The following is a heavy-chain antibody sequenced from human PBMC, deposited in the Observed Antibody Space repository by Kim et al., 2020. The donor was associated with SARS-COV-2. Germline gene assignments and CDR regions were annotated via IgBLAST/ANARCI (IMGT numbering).Heavy chain of an antibody. Sequence: GGSLRLSCAASGFTFSSYEMNWVRQAPGKGLEWVSYISSSGSTIYYADSVKGRFTISRDNAKNSLYLQMNSLRAEDTAVYYCARWMRVHGYYPEYYFDYWGQGTLVTVSS. CDR1: GFTFSSYE. CDR3: ARWMRVHGYYPEYYFDY. CDR2: ISSSGSTI. D-gene: IGHD3-22*01. V-gene: IGHV3-48*03. J-gene: IGHJ4*02.